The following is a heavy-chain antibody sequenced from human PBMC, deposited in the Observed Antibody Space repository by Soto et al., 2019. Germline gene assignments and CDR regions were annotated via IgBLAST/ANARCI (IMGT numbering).Heavy chain of an antibody. CDR1: GLTISGKNY. V-gene: IGHV3-53*01. D-gene: IGHD1-1*01. CDR2: LYDVDGS. J-gene: IGHJ3*01. Sequence: DVQLVESGGGLIQPGESLRLSCAAFGLTISGKNYVAWGRQAPGKRLEWVSALYDVDGSFYADSVTGRFTTSSDRSKTTVYLQVNDLRPDDTAVYYCATWHEREHAFDVWGQGTTVTISS. CDR3: ATWHEREHAFDV.